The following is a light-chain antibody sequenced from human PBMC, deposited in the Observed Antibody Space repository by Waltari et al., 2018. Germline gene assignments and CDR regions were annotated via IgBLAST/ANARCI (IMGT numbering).Light chain of an antibody. V-gene: IGKV3-20*01. Sequence: EIVLTQSPGTVSLSPGERAHLPCRATQSVSHSNLAWYQQKGGQAPRLLIYGASSRATGIPDRFSGSGSGTDFTLSISRLEPEDYGVYYCQQYAGSPITFGGGTKVEI. CDR2: GAS. CDR1: QSVSHSN. J-gene: IGKJ4*01. CDR3: QQYAGSPIT.